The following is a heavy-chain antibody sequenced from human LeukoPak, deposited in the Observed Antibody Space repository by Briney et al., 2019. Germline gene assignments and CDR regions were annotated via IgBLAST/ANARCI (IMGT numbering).Heavy chain of an antibody. V-gene: IGHV4-59*01. CDR3: ARVVWSGYYPGYYFDY. J-gene: IGHJ4*02. CDR2: IYYSGST. D-gene: IGHD3-3*01. CDR1: GGSISSYY. Sequence: SETLSLTCTDSGGSISSYYWSWIRQPPGKGLEWIGYIYYSGSTNYDPSLKSRVTISVDTSKNQFSLKLSSVTAADTAVYYCARVVWSGYYPGYYFDYWGQGTLVTVSS.